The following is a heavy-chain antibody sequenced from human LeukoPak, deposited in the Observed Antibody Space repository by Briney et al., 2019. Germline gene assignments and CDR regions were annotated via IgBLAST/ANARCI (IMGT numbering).Heavy chain of an antibody. CDR3: AKGPRLYDILTGLFDY. D-gene: IGHD3-9*01. CDR1: GFTFSSYA. J-gene: IGHJ4*02. Sequence: QPGGSLRLSCAASGFTFSSYAMSWVRQAPGKGLEWVSAISGSGGSTYYADSVKGRFTISRDNSKNTLYLQMNSLRAEDTAVYYCAKGPRLYDILTGLFDYWGQGTLVTVSS. V-gene: IGHV3-23*01. CDR2: ISGSGGST.